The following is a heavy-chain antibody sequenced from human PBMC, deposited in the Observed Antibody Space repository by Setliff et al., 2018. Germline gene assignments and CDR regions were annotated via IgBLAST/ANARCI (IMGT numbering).Heavy chain of an antibody. CDR1: GGSFSGTY. Sequence: SETLSLTCTVYGGSFSGTYCSWIRQSPGKGLEWIGEINHTGSPNRIGEISHSGSTNYNPSLKSRVTMSVDKSKNQFSLKLKSVTAADTAVYYCRLWSHDYHNDYWGQGTLVTVSS. V-gene: IGHV4-34*01. D-gene: IGHD3-16*01. CDR3: RLWSHDYHNDY. CDR2: ISHSGST. J-gene: IGHJ4*02.